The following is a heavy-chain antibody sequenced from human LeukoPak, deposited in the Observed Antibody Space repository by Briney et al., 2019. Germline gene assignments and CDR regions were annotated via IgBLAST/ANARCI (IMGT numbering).Heavy chain of an antibody. V-gene: IGHV1-18*01. Sequence: ASVKVSCKASGGTFSNYAISWVRQAPGQGLEWMGWISAYNGNTNYAQKLQGRVTMTRDTSISTAYMELSRLRSDDTAVYYCAGGEGVGYWGQGTLVTVSS. J-gene: IGHJ4*02. CDR1: GGTFSNYA. D-gene: IGHD3-16*01. CDR3: AGGEGVGY. CDR2: ISAYNGNT.